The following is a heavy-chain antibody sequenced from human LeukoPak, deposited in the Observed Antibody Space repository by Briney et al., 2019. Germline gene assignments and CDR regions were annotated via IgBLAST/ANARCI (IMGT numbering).Heavy chain of an antibody. CDR2: IYSGGAI. CDR1: GFTVSSNY. Sequence: PGGSLRLSCAASGFTVSSNYMNWVRQAPGKGLEWASVIYSGGAIYYADSVKGRFTISRDNSKNTLYLQMNSLRAEDTAVYYCARAKPKNMVRGLIMRRESRYYFDYWGQGTLVTVSS. J-gene: IGHJ4*02. D-gene: IGHD3-10*01. CDR3: ARAKPKNMVRGLIMRRESRYYFDY. V-gene: IGHV3-53*01.